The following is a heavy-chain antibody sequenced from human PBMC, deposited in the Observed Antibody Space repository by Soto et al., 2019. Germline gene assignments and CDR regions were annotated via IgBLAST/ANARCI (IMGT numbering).Heavy chain of an antibody. V-gene: IGHV4-34*01. CDR1: GGSFSGYY. D-gene: IGHD6-19*01. CDR2: INHSGST. Sequence: SETLSLTCAVYGGSFSGYYWSWIRQPPGKGLEWIGEINHSGSTNYNPSLKSRVTISVDTSKNQFSLKLSSVTAADTAVYYCARVAVAGRTVDYWGQGTLVTVSS. CDR3: ARVAVAGRTVDY. J-gene: IGHJ4*02.